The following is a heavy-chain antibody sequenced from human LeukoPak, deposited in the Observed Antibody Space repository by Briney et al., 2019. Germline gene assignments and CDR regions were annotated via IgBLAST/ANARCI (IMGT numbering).Heavy chain of an antibody. CDR1: GFTFSAYT. Sequence: GGSLRLSCAPSGFTFSAYTMSWVRQAPGEGLDWVSSISSDSRYILYADSLKGRFTISRDNAKNSLYLQMNSLRAEDTALYYCARGPNGAFDIWGQGTMVTVSS. V-gene: IGHV3-21*01. D-gene: IGHD4/OR15-4a*01. CDR3: ARGPNGAFDI. J-gene: IGHJ3*02. CDR2: ISSDSRYI.